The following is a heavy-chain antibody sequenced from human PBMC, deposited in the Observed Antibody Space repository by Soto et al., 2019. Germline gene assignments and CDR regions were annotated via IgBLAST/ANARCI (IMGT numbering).Heavy chain of an antibody. V-gene: IGHV1-18*01. CDR3: ARGSGYCSSTSCPKDY. D-gene: IGHD2-2*03. Sequence: ASVKVSCKASGYTFTSYGISWVRQAPGQGLEWMGWISAYNGNTNYAQKLQGRVTMTTDTSTSTAYMELRSLRSDDTAVYYCARGSGYCSSTSCPKDYWGQGTLVTVSS. CDR1: GYTFTSYG. J-gene: IGHJ4*02. CDR2: ISAYNGNT.